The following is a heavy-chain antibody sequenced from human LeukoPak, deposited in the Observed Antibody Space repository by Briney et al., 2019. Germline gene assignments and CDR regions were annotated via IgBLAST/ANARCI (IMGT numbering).Heavy chain of an antibody. D-gene: IGHD3-16*01. CDR2: MNEYATTR. Sequence: GGSLRLSCAASGFTFNSFRMHWVRQAPGKGLVWVSDMNEYATTRRYADSVKGRFTISRDNAKDTLYLQMNNLRAEDTAMYFCARGGAQPVDYWGQGTLVIVSS. J-gene: IGHJ4*02. CDR3: ARGGAQPVDY. V-gene: IGHV3-74*01. CDR1: GFTFNSFR.